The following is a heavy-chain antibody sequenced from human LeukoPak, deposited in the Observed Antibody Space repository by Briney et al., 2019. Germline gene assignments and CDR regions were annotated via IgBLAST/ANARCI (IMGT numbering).Heavy chain of an antibody. CDR1: GGSVSSGGNY. Sequence: SETLSLTCTASGGSVSSGGNYWSWHRQPPGKELDWIGYVYDSWSGKYKPSLNSLVTISIDTSKNQFSLKLNSVTAASTAVYYCARLRSGGYFEYWGQETLVSVSS. V-gene: IGHV4-61*08. D-gene: IGHD3-16*01. CDR2: VYDSWSG. CDR3: ARLRSGGYFEY. J-gene: IGHJ4*02.